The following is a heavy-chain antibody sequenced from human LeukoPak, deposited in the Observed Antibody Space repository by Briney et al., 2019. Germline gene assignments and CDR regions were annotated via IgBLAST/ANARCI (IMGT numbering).Heavy chain of an antibody. Sequence: GASVKVSCEASGYTFTSYGISWVRQAPGQGLEWMGWISAYNGNTNYAQKLQGRVTMTTDTSTSTAYMELRSLRSDDTAVYYCARDVRARPIVVVPAATPYTYYYYGMDVWGQGTTVTVSS. CDR2: ISAYNGNT. V-gene: IGHV1-18*01. CDR3: ARDVRARPIVVVPAATPYTYYYYGMDV. D-gene: IGHD2-2*01. J-gene: IGHJ6*02. CDR1: GYTFTSYG.